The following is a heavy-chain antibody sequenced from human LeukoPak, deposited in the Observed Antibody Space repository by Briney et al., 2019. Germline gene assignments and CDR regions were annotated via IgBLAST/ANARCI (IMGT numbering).Heavy chain of an antibody. V-gene: IGHV4-59*08. D-gene: IGHD5-18*01. J-gene: IGHJ4*02. Sequence: PSETLSLTRTVSGGSISSYYWSWIRQPPGKGLEWVGYIYYSGSANYNPSLKSRVTISVDTSKFSLKLSSVTAADTAGYYCARHMLGFSYGPFDYWGQGTLVTVSS. CDR2: IYYSGSA. CDR3: ARHMLGFSYGPFDY. CDR1: GGSISSYY.